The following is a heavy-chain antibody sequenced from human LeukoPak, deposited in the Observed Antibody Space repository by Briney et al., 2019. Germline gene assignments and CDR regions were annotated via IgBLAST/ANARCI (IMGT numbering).Heavy chain of an antibody. CDR1: GGSFSGYY. CDR2: INHSGST. J-gene: IGHJ4*02. V-gene: IGHV4-34*01. D-gene: IGHD2-21*02. Sequence: PSETLSLTCAVYGGSFSGYYWSWIRQPPGKGLEWIGEINHSGSTNYNPSLKSRVTISVDTSKNQFSLKLSSVTAADTAVYYCAREEGGDQLDYWGQGTLVTVSS. CDR3: AREEGGDQLDY.